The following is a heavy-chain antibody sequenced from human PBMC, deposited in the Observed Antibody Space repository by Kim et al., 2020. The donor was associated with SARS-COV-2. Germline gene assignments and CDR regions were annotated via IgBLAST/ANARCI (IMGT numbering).Heavy chain of an antibody. CDR1: GYTFTGYY. V-gene: IGHV1-2*06. Sequence: ASVKVSCKASGYTFTGYYMHWVRQAPGQGLEWMGRINPNSGGTNYAQKFQGRVTMTRDTSISTAYMELSRLRSDDTAVYYCAREEGFTICGFDYYYYNGMDVWGQGTTVTVSS. D-gene: IGHD3-3*01. CDR3: AREEGFTICGFDYYYYNGMDV. CDR2: INPNSGGT. J-gene: IGHJ6*02.